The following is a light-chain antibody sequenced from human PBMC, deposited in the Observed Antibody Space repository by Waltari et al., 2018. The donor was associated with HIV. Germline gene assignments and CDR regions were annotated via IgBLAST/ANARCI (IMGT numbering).Light chain of an antibody. Sequence: PGERATLSCRTSQSVDNYLAWYQQKPGQAPRLLIYDASTRATGVPARFSGSGSGTDFTLTINSLEPEDSAVYYCQQRSDWPPLTFGGGSKVEIK. V-gene: IGKV3-11*01. CDR2: DAS. CDR3: QQRSDWPPLT. CDR1: QSVDNY. J-gene: IGKJ4*01.